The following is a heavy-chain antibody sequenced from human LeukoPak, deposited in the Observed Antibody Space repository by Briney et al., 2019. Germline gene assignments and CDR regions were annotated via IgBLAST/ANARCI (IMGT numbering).Heavy chain of an antibody. CDR2: IYYSGST. CDR1: GGSISSSSYY. CDR3: ARQGDIYYTNWFDP. D-gene: IGHD3-9*01. V-gene: IGHV4-39*01. J-gene: IGHJ5*02. Sequence: SETLSLTCTVSGGSISSSSYYWGWIRQPPGKGLEWIGNIYYSGSTYYNPSLKSRVTISVDTSKNQFSLKLSSVTAADTAVYYCARQGDIYYTNWFDPWGQGTLVTVSS.